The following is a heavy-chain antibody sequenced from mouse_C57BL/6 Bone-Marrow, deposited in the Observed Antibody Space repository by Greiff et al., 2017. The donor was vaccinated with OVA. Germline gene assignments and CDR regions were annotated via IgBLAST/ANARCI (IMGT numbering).Heavy chain of an antibody. D-gene: IGHD4-1*01. Sequence: EVQVVESGGDLVKPGGSLKLSCAASGFTFSSYGMSWVRQTPDKRLEWVATLSSGGSYTYYPDSVKGRFTISRDNAKNTLYLQMSSLKSEDTAMYNGASRTGTGFDYWGQGTTLTVSS. J-gene: IGHJ2*01. V-gene: IGHV5-6*01. CDR2: LSSGGSYT. CDR1: GFTFSSYG. CDR3: ASRTGTGFDY.